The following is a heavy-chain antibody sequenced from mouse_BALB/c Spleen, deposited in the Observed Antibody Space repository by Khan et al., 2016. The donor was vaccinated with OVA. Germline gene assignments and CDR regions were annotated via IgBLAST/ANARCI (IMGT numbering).Heavy chain of an antibody. CDR1: GYTFTSYT. J-gene: IGHJ3*01. CDR2: INPSNGYT. D-gene: IGHD2-14*01. Sequence: QVQLKQSGAELARPGASVKMSCKASGYTFTSYTIHWIKKRPGQGLEWIGYINPSNGYTNYNQKFKDKATLTTDKSSTTAYLQLSSLTSDDSAVYICVRDGAYHRNDGLFAYWGQGTLVTVSA. CDR3: VRDGAYHRNDGLFAY. V-gene: IGHV1-4*01.